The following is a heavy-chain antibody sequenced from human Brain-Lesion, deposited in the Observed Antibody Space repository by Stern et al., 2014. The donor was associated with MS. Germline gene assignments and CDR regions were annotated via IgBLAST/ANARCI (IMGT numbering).Heavy chain of an antibody. D-gene: IGHD3-3*01. Sequence: QVQLVQSGAEVKKPGASVKVSCKTSGYIFTGYYIHWVRQAPGQGLEWMEWINPNTGGKKYAQKFQGRVTMSRDTSISTAYVELSSLTSDDTAVYYCARDQRGITIFGVVTDYYYLGMDVWGQGTTVTVSS. CDR1: GYIFTGYY. CDR3: ARDQRGITIFGVVTDYYYLGMDV. J-gene: IGHJ6*02. V-gene: IGHV1-2*02. CDR2: INPNTGGK.